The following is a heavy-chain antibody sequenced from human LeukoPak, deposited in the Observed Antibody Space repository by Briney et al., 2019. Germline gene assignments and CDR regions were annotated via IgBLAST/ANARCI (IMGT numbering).Heavy chain of an antibody. CDR2: INPNSGGT. J-gene: IGHJ6*02. CDR1: GYSFTGYY. Sequence: SVKVSCKASGYSFTGYYVHWERQAPGQGIEWMGWINPNSGGTNYAQKFEGRVTMTRDTSISTAYMELSRLRSDDTAVYYCARGRRDRSGYYSYPYYGLDLWGQGTTVTVSS. V-gene: IGHV1-2*02. CDR3: ARGRRDRSGYYSYPYYGLDL. D-gene: IGHD3-22*01.